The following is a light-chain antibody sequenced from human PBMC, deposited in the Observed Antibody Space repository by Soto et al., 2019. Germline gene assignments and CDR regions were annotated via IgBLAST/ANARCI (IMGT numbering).Light chain of an antibody. V-gene: IGKV3-11*01. J-gene: IGKJ2*01. CDR1: LSVSVY. Sequence: VVLTQSPATLSLSPGERATLSCRASLSVSVYLDWYQQKPGQAPRLVIYDAFNRATGIPARFSGSGSGTDFTLTISSLEPEDFAVYYCQQYNSYPYTFGQGTKLEIK. CDR3: QQYNSYPYT. CDR2: DAF.